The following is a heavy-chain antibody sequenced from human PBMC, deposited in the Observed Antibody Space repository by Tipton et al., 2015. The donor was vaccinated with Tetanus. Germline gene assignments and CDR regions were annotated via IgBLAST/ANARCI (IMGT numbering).Heavy chain of an antibody. Sequence: TLSLTCSVSGGPIRDSDYYWGWVRLPPGKGLEWIAGIYYSGNSYYNPTFQSRVTISVDTSKNQFSLKLSSVTAADTGVYYCAKRDYKKGNWFDPGGQGIPVTVSS. D-gene: IGHD4-11*01. CDR3: AKRDYKKGNWFDP. CDR2: IYYSGNS. V-gene: IGHV4-39*01. J-gene: IGHJ5*02. CDR1: GGPIRDSDYY.